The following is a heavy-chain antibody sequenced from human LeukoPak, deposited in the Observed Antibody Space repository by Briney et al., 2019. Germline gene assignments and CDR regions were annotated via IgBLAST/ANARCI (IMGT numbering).Heavy chain of an antibody. J-gene: IGHJ5*02. V-gene: IGHV3-21*01. CDR3: ARGGTVTLNWFDP. D-gene: IGHD4-17*01. Sequence: NPGGSLRLSCAASGSTFSSYSMNWVRQAPGKGLEWVSSISSSSSYIYYADSVKGRFTISRDNAKNSLYLQMNSLRAEDTAVYYCARGGTVTLNWFDPWGQGTLVTVSS. CDR2: ISSSSSYI. CDR1: GSTFSSYS.